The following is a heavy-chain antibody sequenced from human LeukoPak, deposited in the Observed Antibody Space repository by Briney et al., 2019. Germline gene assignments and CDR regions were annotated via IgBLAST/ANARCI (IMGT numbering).Heavy chain of an antibody. CDR3: ARGRGYSSSWGNYFDY. V-gene: IGHV4-34*01. J-gene: IGHJ4*02. CDR2: INHSGST. CDR1: GGSFSGYY. D-gene: IGHD6-13*01. Sequence: SENLSLTCAVYGGSFSGYYWSWIRQPSGKGLEWIGEINHSGSTNYNPSLKSRVTISVDTSKNQFSLKLSSVTAADTAVYYCARGRGYSSSWGNYFDYWGQGTLVTVSS.